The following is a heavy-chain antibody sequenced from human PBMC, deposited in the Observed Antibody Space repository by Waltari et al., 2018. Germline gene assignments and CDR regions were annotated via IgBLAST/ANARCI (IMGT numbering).Heavy chain of an antibody. CDR2: FNSYFGAP. J-gene: IGHJ3*02. V-gene: IGHV1-69*01. CDR3: ARGADYDSNGSITGPFDM. CDR1: GGTFSDDA. D-gene: IGHD3-22*01. Sequence: QVQLVQSGSVVKKPGSSVKVSCKASGGTFSDDAISWVRQAPGQGLEWMGDFNSYFGAPNYAQKFQGRVTMTADDSATTAFMELSSLTSDDTAVYFCARGADYDSNGSITGPFDMWGQGTIVTVSS.